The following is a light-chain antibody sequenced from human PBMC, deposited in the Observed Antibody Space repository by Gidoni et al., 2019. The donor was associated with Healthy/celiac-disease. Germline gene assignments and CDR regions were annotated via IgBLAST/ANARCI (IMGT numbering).Light chain of an antibody. Sequence: DVVMTQSPLSLPVTLGQPASISCRSSQSLVYSDGNTYLNWFQQRPGQSPRRLIYKVSNRDSWVPDRFSGRGSGTDFTLKISRVEAEDVGVYYCMQGTHRGTFGQGTKVEIK. CDR1: QSLVYSDGNTY. V-gene: IGKV2-30*01. J-gene: IGKJ1*01. CDR2: KVS. CDR3: MQGTHRGT.